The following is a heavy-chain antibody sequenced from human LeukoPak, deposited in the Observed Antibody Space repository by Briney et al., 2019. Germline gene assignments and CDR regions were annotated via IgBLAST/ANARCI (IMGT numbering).Heavy chain of an antibody. CDR2: IIPIFGTA. J-gene: IGHJ4*02. CDR1: GGTFSSYA. D-gene: IGHD2-21*02. Sequence: SVTVSCKASGGTFSSYAISWVRQAPGQGLEWMGGIIPIFGTANYAQKFQGRVTITADESTSTAYMELSSLRSEDTAVYYCARRPGYCGGDCYFDYWGQGTLVTVSS. V-gene: IGHV1-69*13. CDR3: ARRPGYCGGDCYFDY.